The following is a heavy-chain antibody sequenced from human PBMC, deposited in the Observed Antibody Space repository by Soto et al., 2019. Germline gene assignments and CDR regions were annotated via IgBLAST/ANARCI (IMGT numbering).Heavy chain of an antibody. Sequence: PGWSLRLSCEASGFTFSSYVMHWVRQAPGKGLECVAVMSYDGSNTYYVDSVKGRFTISRDNSKKTMYLQMNSLRAEDTAVYYCAKDYSKSRYYYIGMDVWGQGTTVTVS. CDR1: GFTFSSYV. CDR3: AKDYSKSRYYYIGMDV. CDR2: MSYDGSNT. D-gene: IGHD1-26*01. V-gene: IGHV3-30*18. J-gene: IGHJ6*02.